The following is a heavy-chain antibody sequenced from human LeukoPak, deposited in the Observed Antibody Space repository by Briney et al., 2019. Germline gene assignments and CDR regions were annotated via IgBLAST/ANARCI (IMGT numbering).Heavy chain of an antibody. V-gene: IGHV4-4*07. Sequence: SETLSLTCTVSGGSISSYYWSWIRQPAGKGLEWIGRIYTSGSTNYNPSLKSRVTMSVDTSKNQFSLKLSSVTAADTAFYYCARHVEIAVAGPIEYWGQGTLVPVSS. CDR3: ARHVEIAVAGPIEY. J-gene: IGHJ4*02. D-gene: IGHD6-19*01. CDR1: GGSISSYY. CDR2: IYTSGST.